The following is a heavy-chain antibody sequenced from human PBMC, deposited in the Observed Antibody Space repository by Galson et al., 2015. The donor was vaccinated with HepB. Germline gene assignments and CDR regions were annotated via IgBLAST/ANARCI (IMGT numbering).Heavy chain of an antibody. V-gene: IGHV4-34*01. Sequence: TNHSGSTNYNPSLKSRVTILVDTSQNQFSLKLRSVTAADTAVYYCVERAVAGPLSWFDPWGQGTLVTVSS. CDR2: TNHSGST. D-gene: IGHD6-19*01. J-gene: IGHJ5*02. CDR3: VERAVAGPLSWFDP.